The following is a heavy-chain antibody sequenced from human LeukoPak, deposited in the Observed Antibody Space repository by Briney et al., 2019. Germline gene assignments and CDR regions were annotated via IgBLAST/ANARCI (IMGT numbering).Heavy chain of an antibody. Sequence: GGSLRLSCAASGFTFKDYYMSWVRQAPGKGLEWVSYINHLGSQTDYADSVKGRFTISRDNAKNSLSLQMNNLSVDDTAVYYCVRARFTTFVYYWGQGTLVTVYS. CDR1: GFTFKDYY. CDR2: INHLGSQT. V-gene: IGHV3-11*05. CDR3: VRARFTTFVYY. J-gene: IGHJ4*02. D-gene: IGHD1-1*01.